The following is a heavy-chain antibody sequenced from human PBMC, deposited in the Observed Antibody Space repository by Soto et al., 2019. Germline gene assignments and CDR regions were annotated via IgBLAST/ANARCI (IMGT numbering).Heavy chain of an antibody. CDR2: ISSGSSYI. Sequence: EVQLVESGGGLVKPGGSLRLSCAASGFTFSTYTMKWVRQAPGKGLEWVSSISSGSSYIYYADSVRGRFTISRDNAKNSLFLQVNSLRAEDTAVYYCARVINQQLVGWGDYWGQGTLVTVSS. V-gene: IGHV3-21*01. J-gene: IGHJ4*02. CDR1: GFTFSTYT. CDR3: ARVINQQLVGWGDY. D-gene: IGHD6-13*01.